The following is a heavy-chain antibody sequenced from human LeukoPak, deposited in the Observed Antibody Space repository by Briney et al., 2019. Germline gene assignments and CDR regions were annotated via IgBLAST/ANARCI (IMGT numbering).Heavy chain of an antibody. D-gene: IGHD2-15*01. J-gene: IGHJ6*03. CDR2: IYYSGST. V-gene: IGHV4-39*07. Sequence: SETLSLTCTVSGGSISSSSYYWGWIRQPPGKGLEWIGSIYYSGSTFYNPSLKSRVTISVDTSKNQFSLKLSSVTAADTAVYYCARGYCSGGSRYSRLYYYYYMDVWGKGTTVTVSS. CDR3: ARGYCSGGSRYSRLYYYYYMDV. CDR1: GGSISSSSYY.